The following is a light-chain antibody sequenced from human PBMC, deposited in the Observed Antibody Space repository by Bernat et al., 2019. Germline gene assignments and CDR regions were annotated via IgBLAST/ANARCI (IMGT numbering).Light chain of an antibody. Sequence: QFVLTQPPSVSAAPGQRVTISCSGSSSNIGSDTVNWYQQVPGTTPKLLIYSNNRRPSGVPYRFSGAKSGTSASLAIGGLQSEDEADYYCASWDSSLKGYVFGTGTKVTV. CDR3: ASWDSSLKGYV. CDR2: SNN. V-gene: IGLV1-44*01. CDR1: SSNIGSDT. J-gene: IGLJ1*01.